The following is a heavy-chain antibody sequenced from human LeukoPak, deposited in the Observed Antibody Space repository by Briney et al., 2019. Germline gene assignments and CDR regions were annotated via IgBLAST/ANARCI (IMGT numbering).Heavy chain of an antibody. Sequence: GASVKVSWKASGYTFTSYEINWVRQATGQGLEWMGWMKPNRGNTGYAQKFQGRVTMTRNTSISTAYMELSSLRSEDTAVYYCARGRATDSSSWDYYYYGMDVWGQGTTVTVSS. D-gene: IGHD6-13*01. V-gene: IGHV1-8*01. CDR1: GYTFTSYE. J-gene: IGHJ6*02. CDR3: ARGRATDSSSWDYYYYGMDV. CDR2: MKPNRGNT.